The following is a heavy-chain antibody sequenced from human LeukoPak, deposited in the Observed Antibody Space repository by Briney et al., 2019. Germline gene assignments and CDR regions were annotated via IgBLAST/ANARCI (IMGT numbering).Heavy chain of an antibody. CDR3: ERRWLLLDP. CDR2: INHSGST. J-gene: IGHJ5*02. D-gene: IGHD4-23*01. V-gene: IGHV4-34*01. CDR1: GFTFISYW. Sequence: GSLRLSCAASGFTFISYWMYWVRQAPGKGLECIGEINHSGSTNYKPSLKSRVTISVDTSKNQFSLKLSSVNAADTAVYYCERRWLLLDPWGQGTLVTVSS.